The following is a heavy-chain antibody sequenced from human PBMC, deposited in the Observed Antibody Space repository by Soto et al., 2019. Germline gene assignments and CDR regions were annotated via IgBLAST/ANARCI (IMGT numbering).Heavy chain of an antibody. D-gene: IGHD3-10*01. CDR1: GGTFSSYA. Sequence: SVKVSCKASGGTFSSYAISWVRQAPGQGLEWMGGIIPIFGTANYAQKFQGRVTITADESTSTAYMELSSLRSEDTAVYYCARDRAVRPLWGNWFDPWGQGTLVTVSS. J-gene: IGHJ5*02. V-gene: IGHV1-69*13. CDR2: IIPIFGTA. CDR3: ARDRAVRPLWGNWFDP.